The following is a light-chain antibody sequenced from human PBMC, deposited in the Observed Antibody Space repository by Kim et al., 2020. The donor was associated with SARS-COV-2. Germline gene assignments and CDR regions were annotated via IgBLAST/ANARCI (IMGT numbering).Light chain of an antibody. CDR2: GKD. V-gene: IGLV3-19*01. Sequence: SSELTQDPAVSVALGQTVRITCQGDSLRSYYATWYQQKPGQAPKVVIYGKDNRPSGVPDRFSGSTSGNTAYLTTTGTQAGDEADYYCNSRGSNVYVVFGG. J-gene: IGLJ2*01. CDR1: SLRSYY. CDR3: NSRGSNVYVV.